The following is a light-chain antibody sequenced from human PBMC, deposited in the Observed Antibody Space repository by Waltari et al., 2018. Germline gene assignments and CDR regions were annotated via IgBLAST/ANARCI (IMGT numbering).Light chain of an antibody. CDR2: EVT. CDR3: TSYTTSTTVL. CDR1: SSDIGGYDF. Sequence: QSALTQPASVSGSPGQSITISCTGTSSDIGGYDFVSWYQQYPGMAPKLMIYEVTNRPSGVSGRCSGSKSGTTASLTSSGLQPEDEADYYCTSYTTSTTVLFGGGTKVTVL. J-gene: IGLJ3*02. V-gene: IGLV2-14*01.